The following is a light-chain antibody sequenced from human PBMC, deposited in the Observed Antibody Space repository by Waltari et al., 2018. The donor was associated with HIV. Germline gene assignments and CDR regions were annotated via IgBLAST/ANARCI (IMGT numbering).Light chain of an antibody. V-gene: IGKV1-39*01. J-gene: IGKJ2*02. CDR1: QNIDDY. Sequence: DIQMTQSPPSLSASVGDRVTITCRASQNIDDYLNWYQQKPGKAPKLLIYAASTLESGVPSRFSGSGSGRDFTLTISRLQPEDFATYYFQQSYNLRTFGQGTKLDIK. CDR2: AAS. CDR3: QQSYNLRT.